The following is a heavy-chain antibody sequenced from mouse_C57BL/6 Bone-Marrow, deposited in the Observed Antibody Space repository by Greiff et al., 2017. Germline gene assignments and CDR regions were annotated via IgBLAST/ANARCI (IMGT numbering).Heavy chain of an antibody. Sequence: QVTLKVSGPGILQPSQTLSLTCSFSGFSLSTFGMGVGWIRQPSGKGLEWLAHIWWDDDKYYNPALKRRLTISKDTSKNQVFLKSANVDTAYTATYYYALIGALYYSGSRDYYFDYWGQGTTLTVSS. CDR2: IWWDDDK. J-gene: IGHJ2*01. D-gene: IGHD1-1*01. V-gene: IGHV8-8*01. CDR3: ALIGALYYSGSRDYYFDY. CDR1: GFSLSTFGMG.